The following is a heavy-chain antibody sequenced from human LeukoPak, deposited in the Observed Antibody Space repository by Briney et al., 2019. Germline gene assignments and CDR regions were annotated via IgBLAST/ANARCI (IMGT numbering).Heavy chain of an antibody. J-gene: IGHJ4*02. CDR2: IVVGSGNT. Sequence: SVKVSCKASGFTFTSSAVQWVRQARGQRLEWIGWIVVGSGNTNYAQKFQERVTITRDMSTSTAYMELSSLRSEDTAVYYCAAGHSSSWEFFDYWGQGTLVTVSS. CDR1: GFTFTSSA. D-gene: IGHD6-13*01. CDR3: AAGHSSSWEFFDY. V-gene: IGHV1-58*01.